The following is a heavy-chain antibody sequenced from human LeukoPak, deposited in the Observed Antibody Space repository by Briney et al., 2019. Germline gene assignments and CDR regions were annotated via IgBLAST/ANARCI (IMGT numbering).Heavy chain of an antibody. V-gene: IGHV1-18*01. J-gene: IGHJ5*02. Sequence: GESLKVSCKASGYTFTSYGISWVRQAPGQGLEWMGWISAYNGNTNYAQKLQGRVTMTTDTSTSTAYMELRSLRSDDTAVYYCARDPTIVVVPAATNWFDPWGQGTLVTVSS. CDR2: ISAYNGNT. CDR1: GYTFTSYG. CDR3: ARDPTIVVVPAATNWFDP. D-gene: IGHD2-2*01.